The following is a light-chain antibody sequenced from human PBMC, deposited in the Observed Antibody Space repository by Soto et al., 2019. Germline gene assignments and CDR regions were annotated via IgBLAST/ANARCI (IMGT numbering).Light chain of an antibody. V-gene: IGLV1-40*01. CDR3: QSYDSSLNAYV. Sequence: SALTQPPSVSGAPGQRVTMSCTGSSSNIGAGYDVHWYQQLPGTAPKLLIYGNSNRPSGVPDRFSGSKSGTSASLAITGFQAEDEADYYCQSYDSSLNAYVFGTGTKVTVL. J-gene: IGLJ1*01. CDR1: SSNIGAGYD. CDR2: GNS.